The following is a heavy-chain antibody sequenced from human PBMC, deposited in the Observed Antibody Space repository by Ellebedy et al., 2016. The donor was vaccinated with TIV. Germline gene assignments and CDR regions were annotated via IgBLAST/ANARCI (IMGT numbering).Heavy chain of an antibody. CDR3: ASGQGGIAAY. V-gene: IGHV3-21*04. Sequence: GESLKISCAASGFTFSSYSMNWVRQAPGKGLEWVSSISSSSSYIYYADSVKGRFTISRDNAKNSLYLQMNSLRAEDTAVYYCASGQGGIAAYWGQGTLVTVSS. J-gene: IGHJ4*02. D-gene: IGHD6-13*01. CDR2: ISSSSSYI. CDR1: GFTFSSYS.